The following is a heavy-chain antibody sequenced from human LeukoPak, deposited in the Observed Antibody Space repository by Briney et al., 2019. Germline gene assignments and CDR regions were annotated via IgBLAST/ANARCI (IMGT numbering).Heavy chain of an antibody. CDR1: GGSISSSSYY. CDR3: ARLVDYYDSSGYYFHDAFDI. D-gene: IGHD3-22*01. CDR2: IYYSGST. Sequence: SETLSLTCAVSGGSISSSSYYWGWIRQPPGKGLEWIGSIYYSGSTYYNPSLKSRVTISVDTSKNQFSLKLSSVTAADTAVYYCARLVDYYDSSGYYFHDAFDIWGQGTMVTVSS. J-gene: IGHJ3*02. V-gene: IGHV4-39*01.